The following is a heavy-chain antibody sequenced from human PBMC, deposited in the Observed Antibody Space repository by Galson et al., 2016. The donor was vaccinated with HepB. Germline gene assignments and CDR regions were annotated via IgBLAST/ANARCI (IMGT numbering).Heavy chain of an antibody. CDR3: AKEFVATGAVVGYY. Sequence: SLRLSCAASGFTFSTYAMSWVRQAPGKGLEWVSAISNSGSTTYYADSVKGRFTISRDNSKNALYLQMNSLRVEDTALYYCAKEFVATGAVVGYYWGQETLVTVSS. CDR2: ISNSGSTT. D-gene: IGHD2-21*01. CDR1: GFTFSTYA. J-gene: IGHJ4*02. V-gene: IGHV3-23*01.